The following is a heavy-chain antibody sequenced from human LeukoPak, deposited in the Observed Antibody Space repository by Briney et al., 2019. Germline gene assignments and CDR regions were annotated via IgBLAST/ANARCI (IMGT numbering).Heavy chain of an antibody. V-gene: IGHV1-58*02. Sequence: ASVKVSCTASGFTFTSSAMQWVRQARGQRLEWIGWIVVGSGNTNYAQKFQERVTISRDMSTGTAYMELSSLRSEDTAVYYCAADPRTTGAYAVRGVIGVFWGQGTLVTVSS. D-gene: IGHD3-10*01. CDR3: AADPRTTGAYAVRGVIGVF. J-gene: IGHJ4*02. CDR1: GFTFTSSA. CDR2: IVVGSGNT.